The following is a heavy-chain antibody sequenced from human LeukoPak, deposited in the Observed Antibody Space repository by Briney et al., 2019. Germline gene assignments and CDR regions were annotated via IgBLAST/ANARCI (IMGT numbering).Heavy chain of an antibody. CDR2: VSYDGSNK. CDR3: ARAHSYPIAVAALLPGY. CDR1: GFTFSSYA. Sequence: GGSLRLSCADSGFTFSSYAMHWVRQAPGKGLEWVAVVSYDGSNKYYADSVKGRFTISRDSSKNTLYLQMNSLRAEDTAVYYCARAHSYPIAVAALLPGYWGQGTLVTVSS. V-gene: IGHV3-30-3*01. J-gene: IGHJ4*02. D-gene: IGHD6-19*01.